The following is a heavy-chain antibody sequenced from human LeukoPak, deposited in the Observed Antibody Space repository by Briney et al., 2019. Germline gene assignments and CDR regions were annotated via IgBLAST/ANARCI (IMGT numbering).Heavy chain of an antibody. D-gene: IGHD5-24*01. V-gene: IGHV4-39*01. CDR3: VEMATRWYFDY. Sequence: SETLSLTCTVSGGSISSTIYYWGWIRQPPGKGLEWIGRIYYSGSTYYNPSLKSRVTMAVDTSKNQCSLRLSSVTAPSTSWQYCVEMATRWYFDYWGQGTLATVSS. CDR1: GGSISSTIYY. CDR2: IYYSGST. J-gene: IGHJ4*02.